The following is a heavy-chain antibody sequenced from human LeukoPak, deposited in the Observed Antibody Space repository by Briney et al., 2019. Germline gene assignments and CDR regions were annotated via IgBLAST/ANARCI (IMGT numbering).Heavy chain of an antibody. CDR2: INTDGSST. D-gene: IGHD1-1*01. J-gene: IGHJ4*02. Sequence: QPGGSLRLSCAASGFTFSGYWMHWVRQAPGKGLVWVSRINTDGSSTTYAGFVKGRFTISRDNAKNTLYLQMNSLRAEDTAVYYCAGGGGNAHFDYWGQGTLVTVSS. V-gene: IGHV3-74*01. CDR1: GFTFSGYW. CDR3: AGGGGNAHFDY.